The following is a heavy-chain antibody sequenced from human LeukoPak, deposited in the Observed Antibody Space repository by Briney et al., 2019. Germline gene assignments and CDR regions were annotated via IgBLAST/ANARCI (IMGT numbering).Heavy chain of an antibody. Sequence: ASVKVSCKASGYTFTSYYMHWVRQAPGHGLEWMGIINPSGGSTSYAQKFQGRVTVTRDMSTSTVYMELSSLRCEDTGVYYCAREYQSSGYDYWGQGTLVTVSS. CDR3: AREYQSSGYDY. CDR1: GYTFTSYY. D-gene: IGHD3-22*01. CDR2: INPSGGST. V-gene: IGHV1-46*01. J-gene: IGHJ4*02.